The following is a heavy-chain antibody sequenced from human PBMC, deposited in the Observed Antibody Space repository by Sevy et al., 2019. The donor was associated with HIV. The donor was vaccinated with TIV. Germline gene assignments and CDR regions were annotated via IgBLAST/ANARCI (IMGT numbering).Heavy chain of an antibody. CDR3: ARGVGGDCSSTSCHVDY. Sequence: SETLSLTCAVSGGPISSNNWWNWVRQTPGKGLEWIGEIYHSGSTNRNPSLKSRVTISVDKSKNQFSLKLSSVTAADTAVYYCARGVGGDCSSTSCHVDYWGQGTLVTVSS. D-gene: IGHD2-2*03. V-gene: IGHV4-4*02. CDR2: IYHSGST. CDR1: GGPISSNNW. J-gene: IGHJ4*02.